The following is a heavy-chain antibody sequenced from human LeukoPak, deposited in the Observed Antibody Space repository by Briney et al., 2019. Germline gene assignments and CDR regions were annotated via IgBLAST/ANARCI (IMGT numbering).Heavy chain of an antibody. CDR3: ARDRDWNSGFDY. J-gene: IGHJ4*02. CDR2: ISTSSSYI. D-gene: IGHD1-7*01. V-gene: IGHV3-21*01. Sequence: AGGSLRLSCVASGFTFSSYSMNWVRQAPGKGLEWVSSISTSSSYIYYADSVKGRFTISRDNARNSLYLQMNSLRAEDTAVYYCARDRDWNSGFDYWGQGTLVTVSS. CDR1: GFTFSSYS.